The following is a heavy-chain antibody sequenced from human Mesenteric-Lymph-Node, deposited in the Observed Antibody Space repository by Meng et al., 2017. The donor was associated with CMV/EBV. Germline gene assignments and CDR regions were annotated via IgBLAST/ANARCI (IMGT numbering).Heavy chain of an antibody. CDR2: IRTRTRTI. V-gene: IGHV3-48*04. Sequence: GGSLRLSCPASRFTFRSYSVNWVRQAPGKGLEWVSYIRTRTRTIYYADSVKGRFTISRDYARNSLYLQMNSLRAEDTAVYYCAREGAYCGGDCFPYYYYGMDVWGQGTTVTVSS. CDR1: RFTFRSYS. CDR3: AREGAYCGGDCFPYYYYGMDV. J-gene: IGHJ6*02. D-gene: IGHD2-21*01.